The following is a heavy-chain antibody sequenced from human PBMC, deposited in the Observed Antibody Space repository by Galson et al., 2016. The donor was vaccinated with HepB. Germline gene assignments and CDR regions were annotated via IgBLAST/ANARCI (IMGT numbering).Heavy chain of an antibody. J-gene: IGHJ4*02. Sequence: SLRLSCAASGFTFRYYAMHWVRQSPGKGLEWVALISYDGSKAYYADSVKGRFTISRDNPKNTLYLQMNSLRAEDTAVYYCASPTYEFWSGYPMYYFDHWGQGTLVTVSS. CDR3: ASPTYEFWSGYPMYYFDH. CDR2: ISYDGSKA. V-gene: IGHV3-30*04. CDR1: GFTFRYYA. D-gene: IGHD3-3*01.